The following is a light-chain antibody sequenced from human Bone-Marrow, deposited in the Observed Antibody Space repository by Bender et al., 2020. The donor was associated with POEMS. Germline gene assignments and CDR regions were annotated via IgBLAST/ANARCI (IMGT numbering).Light chain of an antibody. CDR1: STDVGYYIY. Sequence: QSALTQPRSVSGSPGQSVTISCTGTSTDVGYYIYVSWYQQHPGKAPKLMIYDVTKRPSGVPDRFSGSKSGNTASLTISGLQAEDEADYYCCASAGSSTLVFGGGTKVTVL. V-gene: IGLV2-11*01. CDR3: CASAGSSTLV. J-gene: IGLJ3*02. CDR2: DVT.